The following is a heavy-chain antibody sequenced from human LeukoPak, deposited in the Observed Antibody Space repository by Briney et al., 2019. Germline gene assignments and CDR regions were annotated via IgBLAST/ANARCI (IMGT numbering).Heavy chain of an antibody. CDR2: IYPGDSDT. J-gene: IGHJ3*02. CDR1: GYSFTNYW. V-gene: IGHV5-51*01. CDR3: ARPQDSSSWMAFDI. Sequence: GESLKISCKGSGYSFTNYWIGWVRQMPGKGLEWMGIIYPGDSDTRYSPSFQGQVTISADKSIGTAYLQWSSLKASDTAMYYCARPQDSSSWMAFDIWGQGTMVTVSS. D-gene: IGHD6-13*01.